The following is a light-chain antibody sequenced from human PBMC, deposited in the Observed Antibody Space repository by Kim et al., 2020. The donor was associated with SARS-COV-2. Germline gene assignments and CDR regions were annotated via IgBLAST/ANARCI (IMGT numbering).Light chain of an antibody. V-gene: IGKV1-39*01. CDR1: QSISSY. CDR3: QQSYSTPPDT. CDR2: AAS. J-gene: IGKJ2*01. Sequence: DIQMTQSPSSLSASVGDRVTITCRASQSISSYLNWYQQKPGKAPKLLIYAASSLQSGVPSRFSGSGSGTDFTLTISSLQPEDFATYYCQQSYSTPPDTFGQVTKLEI.